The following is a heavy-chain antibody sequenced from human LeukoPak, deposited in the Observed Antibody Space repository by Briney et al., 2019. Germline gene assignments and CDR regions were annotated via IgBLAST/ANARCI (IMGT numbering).Heavy chain of an antibody. CDR3: ARDGVDLYYDFWSGYSEAFDI. CDR2: ISSSSSYI. J-gene: IGHJ3*02. Sequence: GGSLRLSCAASGFTFSSYSMNWVRQAPGKGLEWVSSISSSSSYIYYADSVKGRFTISRDNAKNSLYLQMNSLRAEDTAVYYCARDGVDLYYDFWSGYSEAFDIWGQGTMVTVSS. V-gene: IGHV3-21*01. CDR1: GFTFSSYS. D-gene: IGHD3-3*01.